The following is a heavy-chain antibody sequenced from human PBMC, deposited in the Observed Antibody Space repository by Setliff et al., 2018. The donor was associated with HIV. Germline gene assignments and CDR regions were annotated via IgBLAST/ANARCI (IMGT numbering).Heavy chain of an antibody. Sequence: PSQTLSLTCSVSGVSINRTDHYWGWIRQSPGKRLEWIGSVSQSGSTYQNPSLKSRVTIPVDTSKNQFSLQLNSVTPEDTAVYFCARGGDWDYNYYMDVWDKGTTVTVSS. CDR3: ARGGDWDYNYYMDV. CDR1: GVSINRTDHY. CDR2: VSQSGST. J-gene: IGHJ6*03. D-gene: IGHD3-16*01. V-gene: IGHV4-39*07.